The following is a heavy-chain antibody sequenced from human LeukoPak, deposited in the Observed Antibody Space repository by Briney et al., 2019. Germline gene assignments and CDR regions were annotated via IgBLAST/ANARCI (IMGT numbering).Heavy chain of an antibody. CDR3: ARASYCSGGSCYSDY. J-gene: IGHJ4*02. Sequence: ASVKVSCKASGYTFTSYSISWVRQAPGQGLEWMGWISAYNGNTIYAQKVKGRVTMTTDTSTSTAYMELRSLKSDDTAAHYCARASYCSGGSCYSDYWGQGTLVTVSS. D-gene: IGHD2-15*01. CDR2: ISAYNGNT. CDR1: GYTFTSYS. V-gene: IGHV1-18*01.